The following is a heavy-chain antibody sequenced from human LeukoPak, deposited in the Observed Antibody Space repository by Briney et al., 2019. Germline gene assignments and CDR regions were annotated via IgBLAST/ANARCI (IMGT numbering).Heavy chain of an antibody. Sequence: SETLSLTCTVSGVSISSFYWSWIRQPPGKGLEYIGYISYSGTTSYNPSLKSRVTISVDTSKNQFSLKLTSVTAADTAVYYCARGGWSLDLWGRGTLVTVSS. CDR1: GVSISSFY. CDR2: ISYSGTT. D-gene: IGHD3-16*01. J-gene: IGHJ2*01. V-gene: IGHV4-59*01. CDR3: ARGGWSLDL.